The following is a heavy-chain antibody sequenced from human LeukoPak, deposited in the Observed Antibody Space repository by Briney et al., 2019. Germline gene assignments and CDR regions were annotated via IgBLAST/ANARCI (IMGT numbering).Heavy chain of an antibody. D-gene: IGHD6-13*01. V-gene: IGHV3-33*06. CDR3: VKESAADATFHFDY. Sequence: GGSLRLSCAASGFTFNIFGMHWVRQVPGNGLEWLAVLWADGNTAHYADSVKGRFTISRDSSENTPYLQMNSLRSEDTGVYYCVKESAADATFHFDYWGQGTLVTVSS. CDR1: GFTFNIFG. CDR2: LWADGNTA. J-gene: IGHJ4*02.